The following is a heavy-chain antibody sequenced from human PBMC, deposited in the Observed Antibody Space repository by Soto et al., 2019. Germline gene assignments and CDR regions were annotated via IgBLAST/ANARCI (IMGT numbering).Heavy chain of an antibody. CDR1: GFSLSTSGMC. J-gene: IGHJ6*02. CDR3: ARSGDDYYYYYGMDV. Sequence: SGPTLVNPTQTLTLTCTFSGFSLSTSGMCVSWIRQPPGKALEWLALIDWDDDKYYSTSLKTRLTISKDTSKNQVVLTMTNMDPVDTATYYCARSGDDYYYYYGMDVWGQGTTVTVSS. CDR2: IDWDDDK. D-gene: IGHD3-10*01. V-gene: IGHV2-70*01.